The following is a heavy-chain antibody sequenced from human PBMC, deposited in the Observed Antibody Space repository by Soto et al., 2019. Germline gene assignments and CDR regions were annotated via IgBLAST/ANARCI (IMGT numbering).Heavy chain of an antibody. CDR1: GGSISSYY. D-gene: IGHD5-12*01. CDR2: IYYSGSI. V-gene: IGHV4-59*01. CDR3: ARRYSCYDLYYFDY. J-gene: IGHJ4*02. Sequence: QVQLQESGPGLVKPSETLSLTCTVSGGSISSYYWSWIRQPPGKGLEWIGYIYYSGSINYNPSLKSLVTTSVDTSKNPCSLKLSSVTAADTAVYYCARRYSCYDLYYFDYWGQGTLVTVS.